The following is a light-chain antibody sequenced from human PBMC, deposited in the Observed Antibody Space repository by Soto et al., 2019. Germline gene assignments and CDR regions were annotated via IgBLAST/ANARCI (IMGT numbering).Light chain of an antibody. J-gene: IGKJ1*01. V-gene: IGKV3-11*01. Sequence: DIVLTQSPATLSLSPGERATLSCRASQSVSTYLAWHQQKPGQAPRLLIYDASNRATGIPARFSGSGSGTDFTLTISSLEPEDFAVYYCQQRSNWPTFGQGTKVDIK. CDR3: QQRSNWPT. CDR1: QSVSTY. CDR2: DAS.